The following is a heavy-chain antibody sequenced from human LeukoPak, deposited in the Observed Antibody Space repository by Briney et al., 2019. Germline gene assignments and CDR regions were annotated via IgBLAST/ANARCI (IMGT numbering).Heavy chain of an antibody. CDR3: ARGGRVRGARAYYFDY. D-gene: IGHD3-10*01. J-gene: IGHJ4*02. CDR1: GFTFSSYD. CDR2: IGTAGDT. Sequence: GGSLRLSCAASGFTFSSYDMHWVRQATGKGLEWVSAIGTAGDTYYPGSVKGRFTISRENAKNSLYLQMNSLRAGDTAVYYCARGGRVRGARAYYFDYWGQGTLVTVSS. V-gene: IGHV3-13*01.